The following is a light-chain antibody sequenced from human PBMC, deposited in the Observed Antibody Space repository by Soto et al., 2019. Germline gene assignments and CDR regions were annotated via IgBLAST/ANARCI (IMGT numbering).Light chain of an antibody. CDR2: GAS. CDR3: QQYGSSPTT. V-gene: IGKV3-20*01. J-gene: IGKJ2*01. Sequence: EIVLTQSPGTLSLSPGERATLSCRASQSVSSNYLAWYQQKPGQAPRLLIYGASSRATGIPDRFSGSGSGKDFTLTISTLEPEDFAVYYCQQYGSSPTTFGLGKKLELK. CDR1: QSVSSNY.